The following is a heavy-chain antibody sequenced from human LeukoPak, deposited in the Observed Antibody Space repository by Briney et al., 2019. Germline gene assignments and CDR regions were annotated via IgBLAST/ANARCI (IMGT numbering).Heavy chain of an antibody. V-gene: IGHV3-49*04. CDR1: GFTFGDYA. J-gene: IGHJ4*02. D-gene: IGHD3-22*01. CDR2: IRSKAYGGTT. Sequence: PGGSLRLSCTASGFTFGDYAMSWVRQAPGKGLEWVGFIRSKAYGGTTEYAASVKGRFTISRDNAKNSLYLQMSSLRAEDTAVYYCARDSFYDSSGYWGQGTLVTVSS. CDR3: ARDSFYDSSGY.